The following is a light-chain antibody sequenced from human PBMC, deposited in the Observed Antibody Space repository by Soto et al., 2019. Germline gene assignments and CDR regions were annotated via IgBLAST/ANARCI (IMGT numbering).Light chain of an antibody. CDR1: QAVNTR. CDR2: LAS. V-gene: IGKV3D-15*01. CDR3: QQANSFPIT. J-gene: IGKJ4*01. Sequence: EIVLTQSPATLSSFPGDRVTLSCRASQAVNTRLAWYQHKPGQAPRLLIYLASNRAAGVPARFSGSGSGTEFTLTISSLQSEDFATYYCQQANSFPITFGGGTKVDIK.